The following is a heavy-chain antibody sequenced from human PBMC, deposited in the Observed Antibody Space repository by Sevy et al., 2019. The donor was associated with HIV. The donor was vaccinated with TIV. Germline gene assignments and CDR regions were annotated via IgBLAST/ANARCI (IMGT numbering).Heavy chain of an antibody. CDR1: GFTFSSSA. J-gene: IGHJ4*02. V-gene: IGHV3-23*01. CDR2: TSGSGGAT. CDR3: AKDPDSSGYYPDY. Sequence: GGSLRLSCAASGFTFSSSAVSWVRQAPGKGLEWVSATSGSGGATNYADSVKGRFTISRDNSKNTLYLQMNSLRADDTAVYYCAKDPDSSGYYPDYWGQGTLVTVSS. D-gene: IGHD3-22*01.